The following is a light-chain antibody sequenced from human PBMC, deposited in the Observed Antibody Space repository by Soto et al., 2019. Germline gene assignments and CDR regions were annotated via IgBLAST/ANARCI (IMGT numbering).Light chain of an antibody. Sequence: QSVLTQPPSASGTPGQRVTIFCSGSSFNIGRNPVNWYQQFPGTAPKLLIYFNNNRPSGVPDRFSGSKSGTSASLAITGLRPEDEASYFCQSYDRTLSGLVFGGGTKLTVL. V-gene: IGLV1-44*01. CDR2: FNN. J-gene: IGLJ2*01. CDR3: QSYDRTLSGLV. CDR1: SFNIGRNP.